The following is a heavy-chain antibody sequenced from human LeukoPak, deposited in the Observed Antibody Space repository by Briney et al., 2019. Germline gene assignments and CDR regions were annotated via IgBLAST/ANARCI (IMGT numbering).Heavy chain of an antibody. V-gene: IGHV4-34*01. CDR2: INHSGST. CDR1: GGSFSGYY. Sequence: SETLSLTCAVYGGSFSGYYWSWIRQPPGKGLEWIGEINHSGSTNYNPSLKSRVTISVDTSKNQFSLNLSSVTAADTAVYYCARRWVYDKRAFDAWGQGTMVTVSS. D-gene: IGHD3-16*01. J-gene: IGHJ3*01. CDR3: ARRWVYDKRAFDA.